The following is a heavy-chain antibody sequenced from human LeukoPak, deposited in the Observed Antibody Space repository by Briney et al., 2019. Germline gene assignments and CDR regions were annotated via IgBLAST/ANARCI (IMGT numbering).Heavy chain of an antibody. V-gene: IGHV4-34*01. J-gene: IGHJ4*02. CDR3: ARDGGSWYSGY. Sequence: SETLSLTCAVYGGSFSGYYWGWIRQPPGKGLEWIGNIYNSVSTYYNPSLQSRVTISVDTSKNQFSLKLSSVTAADTAVYYCARDGGSWYSGYWGQGTLVTVSS. CDR2: IYNSVST. CDR1: GGSFSGYY. D-gene: IGHD6-13*01.